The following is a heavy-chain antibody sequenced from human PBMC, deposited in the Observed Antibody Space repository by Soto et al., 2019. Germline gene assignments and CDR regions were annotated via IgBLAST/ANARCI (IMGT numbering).Heavy chain of an antibody. CDR1: GGSISSNSYN. V-gene: IGHV4-39*01. Sequence: PSETLSLTCTVSGGSISSNSYNWGWIRQPPGKGLEWIGSIYYSGSTYYNPSLKSRVTISVDTSKNQFSLKLSPVTAADTAVYYCARLFRYCSGGSCYSRGAREFDYWGQGTLVTXSS. CDR3: ARLFRYCSGGSCYSRGAREFDY. D-gene: IGHD2-15*01. J-gene: IGHJ4*02. CDR2: IYYSGST.